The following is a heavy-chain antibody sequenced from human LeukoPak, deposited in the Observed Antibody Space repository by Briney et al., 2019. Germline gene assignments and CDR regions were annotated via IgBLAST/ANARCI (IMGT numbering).Heavy chain of an antibody. CDR3: AIRWSGYYTGWFDP. J-gene: IGHJ5*02. CDR2: INHSGST. CDR1: GGSFSGYY. Sequence: KASETLSLTCAVYGGSFSGYYWSWIRQPPGKGLEWIGKINHSGSTNYNPSLKSRVTISVDTSKNQFSLKLSSVTAADTAVYYCAIRWSGYYTGWFDPWGQGTLVTVSS. V-gene: IGHV4-34*01. D-gene: IGHD3-3*01.